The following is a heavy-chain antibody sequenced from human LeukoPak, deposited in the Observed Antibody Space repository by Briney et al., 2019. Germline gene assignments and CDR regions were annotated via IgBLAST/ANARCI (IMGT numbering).Heavy chain of an antibody. V-gene: IGHV1-18*01. D-gene: IGHD6-19*01. CDR3: ARDLKMAYSSGRYSWGTGSSNDY. J-gene: IGHJ4*02. Sequence: ASVKVSCKASGFALTTYNIVWLRQAPGQGLEWLGWVTAFNENTDYSRKVQGRVTMTRDRSTDTAYMELRSLRFDDTAVYYCARDLKMAYSSGRYSWGTGSSNDYWGQGTLVTVSS. CDR2: VTAFNENT. CDR1: GFALTTYN.